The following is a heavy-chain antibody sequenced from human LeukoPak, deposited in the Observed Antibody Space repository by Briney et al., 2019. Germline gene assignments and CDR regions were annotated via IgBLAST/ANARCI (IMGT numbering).Heavy chain of an antibody. CDR3: ARDGGGVRYFDWEDAPNYFDY. Sequence: RRSLRLSCAASGFTFSSYGMHWVRQAPGKGLEWVAAIWYDGSNKYYADSVKGRFTISRDNSKNTLYLQMNSLRAEDTAVYYCARDGGGVRYFDWEDAPNYFDYWGQGTLVTVSS. D-gene: IGHD3-9*01. V-gene: IGHV3-33*01. CDR1: GFTFSSYG. J-gene: IGHJ4*02. CDR2: IWYDGSNK.